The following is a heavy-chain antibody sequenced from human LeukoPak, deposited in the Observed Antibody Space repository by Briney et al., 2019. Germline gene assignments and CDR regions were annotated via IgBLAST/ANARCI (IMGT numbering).Heavy chain of an antibody. J-gene: IGHJ4*02. CDR3: ARIEGSYGDYVC. CDR1: GYTFTGYY. CDR2: INPNSGGT. Sequence: ASVKVSCKASGYTFTGYYMHWVRQAPGQGLEWMGWINPNSGGTNYAQKFQGRVTMTRNTSISTAYMELSSLRSEDTAVYYCARIEGSYGDYVCWGQGTLVTVSS. D-gene: IGHD4-17*01. V-gene: IGHV1-2*02.